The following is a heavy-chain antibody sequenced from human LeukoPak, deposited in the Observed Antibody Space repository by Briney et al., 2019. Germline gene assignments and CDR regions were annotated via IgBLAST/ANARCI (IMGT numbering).Heavy chain of an antibody. CDR3: ASLLAAYGPFGAFDI. Sequence: PSETLSLTCSVSGGSISSYYWSWLRQPAGKGLEWIGRIYTSGSTNYNPSLKSRVTMSVDTSKNQFSLKLTSVTAADTAVYYCASLLAAYGPFGAFDIWGQGAMVTVSS. CDR1: GGSISSYY. V-gene: IGHV4-4*07. J-gene: IGHJ3*02. CDR2: IYTSGST. D-gene: IGHD3-3*01.